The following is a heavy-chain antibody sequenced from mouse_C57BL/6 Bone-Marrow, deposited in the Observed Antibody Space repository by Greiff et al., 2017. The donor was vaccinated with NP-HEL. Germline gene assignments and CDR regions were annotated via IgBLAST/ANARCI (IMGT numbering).Heavy chain of an antibody. Sequence: QVQLPPPGAEPVKPGASVTLSCQASGFPFSSFWMHWVKQRPGPGLEWVGMIYPYSCSSNYNEKFKSKATLTVDKSASTAYMQLSSRTSEDAAVDDCARADSPFADWGKGTLVTVSA. V-gene: IGHV1-64*01. J-gene: IGHJ3*01. CDR3: ARADSPFAD. D-gene: IGHD6-1*01. CDR1: GFPFSSFW. CDR2: IYPYSCSS.